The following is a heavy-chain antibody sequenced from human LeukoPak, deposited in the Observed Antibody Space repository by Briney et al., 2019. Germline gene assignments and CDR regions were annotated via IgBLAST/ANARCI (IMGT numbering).Heavy chain of an antibody. CDR1: GFTFSSYA. CDR2: ISGSRDST. Sequence: HPGGSLRLSCAASGFTFSSYAMSWVRQAPGKGLEWVSAISGSRDSTYYADSVKGRLTISRDYSKNTLYLQMNSLRAEDTAVYYCAKVAVAPEYYFDYWGQGTLVTVSS. V-gene: IGHV3-23*01. D-gene: IGHD6-19*01. J-gene: IGHJ4*02. CDR3: AKVAVAPEYYFDY.